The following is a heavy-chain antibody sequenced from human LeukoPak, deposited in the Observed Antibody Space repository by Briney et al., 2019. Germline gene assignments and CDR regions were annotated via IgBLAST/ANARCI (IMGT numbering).Heavy chain of an antibody. D-gene: IGHD2-2*01. J-gene: IGHJ1*01. Sequence: SETLSLTCTVSGGSISSGGYYWSWIRQHPGKGLEWIGYIYYSGSTYYNPSLKSRVTISVDTSKNQFSLKLSSVTAADTAVYYCARGYCNSTSCYEGYFQHWGQGTLVTVSS. CDR1: GGSISSGGYY. V-gene: IGHV4-31*03. CDR2: IYYSGST. CDR3: ARGYCNSTSCYEGYFQH.